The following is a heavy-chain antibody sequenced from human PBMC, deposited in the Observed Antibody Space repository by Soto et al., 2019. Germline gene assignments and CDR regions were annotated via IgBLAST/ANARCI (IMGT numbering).Heavy chain of an antibody. CDR3: ARVGYYDSSGYYYAFDI. CDR2: TYYRSKWYN. V-gene: IGHV6-1*01. D-gene: IGHD3-22*01. J-gene: IGHJ3*02. Sequence: QSQTLSLTCAISGDSVSSNSAAWNWIRQSPSRGLEWLGRTYYRSKWYNDYAVSVKSRITINPDTSKNQFSLQLNSVTPEDTAVYYCARVGYYDSSGYYYAFDIWGQGTMVTVSS. CDR1: GDSVSSNSAA.